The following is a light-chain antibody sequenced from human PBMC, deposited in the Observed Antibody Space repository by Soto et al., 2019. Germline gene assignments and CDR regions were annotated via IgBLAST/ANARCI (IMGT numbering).Light chain of an antibody. CDR3: HQRYNWPRVT. V-gene: IGKV1-5*01. CDR2: DAS. J-gene: IGKJ5*01. CDR1: QSITTF. Sequence: GDRVTITCRASQSITTFLAWYQQKPGKAPQILIYDASKLEPGVPSRLSGGGSGTEFTLTISSLEPEDFAVYFCHQRYNWPRVTFGQGTRLEI.